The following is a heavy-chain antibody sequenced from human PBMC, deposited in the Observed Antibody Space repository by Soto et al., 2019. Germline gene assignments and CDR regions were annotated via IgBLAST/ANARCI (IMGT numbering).Heavy chain of an antibody. Sequence: QVQLQESGPGLVKPSETLSLTCTVSGGSINNHYWSWIRQPPGKGLEWLGYVYYNGITNYNPSLESRVTMSVDTSKNQVSLNLTSQTAADTAIYFCTRANWYSEYWGQGTLVTVSS. CDR2: VYYNGIT. V-gene: IGHV4-59*11. D-gene: IGHD7-27*01. CDR3: TRANWYSEY. CDR1: GGSINNHY. J-gene: IGHJ4*02.